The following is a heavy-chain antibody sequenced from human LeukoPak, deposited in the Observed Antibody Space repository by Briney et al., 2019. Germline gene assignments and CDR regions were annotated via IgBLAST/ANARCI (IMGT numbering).Heavy chain of an antibody. CDR3: AREGVLRYFDWLYGDDFDY. CDR2: LSPDGSST. J-gene: IGHJ4*02. D-gene: IGHD3-9*01. CDR1: GFTFSSYW. V-gene: IGHV3-74*01. Sequence: GGSLRLSCAASGFTFSSYWMQWVRQAPGKGLVWVSRLSPDGSSTTSADSVKGRFTISRDNAKNSLYLQMNSLRAEDTAVYYCAREGVLRYFDWLYGDDFDYWGQGTLVTVSS.